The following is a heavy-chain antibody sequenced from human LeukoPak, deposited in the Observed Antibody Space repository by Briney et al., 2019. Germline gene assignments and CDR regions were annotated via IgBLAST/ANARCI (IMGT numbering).Heavy chain of an antibody. D-gene: IGHD6-13*01. CDR1: GYSLTSFD. V-gene: IGHV1-8*01. Sequence: ASVKVSCKASGYSLTSFDINWVRQGSGQGLEWMGWMNPKRGNTGYAPTFQGRVTITRDTSIDTAFMELSSLRPDDTAVYYCARGGSSSSYYNNYGMDVWGQGTTVTVSS. CDR2: MNPKRGNT. J-gene: IGHJ6*02. CDR3: ARGGSSSSYYNNYGMDV.